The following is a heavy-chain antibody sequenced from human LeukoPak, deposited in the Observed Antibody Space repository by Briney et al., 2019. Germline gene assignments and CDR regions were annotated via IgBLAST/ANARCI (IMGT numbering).Heavy chain of an antibody. V-gene: IGHV3-74*01. D-gene: IGHD2-2*01. J-gene: IGHJ3*02. Sequence: PGGSLRLSCAASGFTFSSYWMHWVRQAPGKGLVWVSRINSDGSSTSYEDSVKGRFTISRDNAKNSLYLQMNSLRAEDTAVYYCARVHCSSTSCYAFDIWGQGTMVTVSS. CDR3: ARVHCSSTSCYAFDI. CDR2: INSDGSST. CDR1: GFTFSSYW.